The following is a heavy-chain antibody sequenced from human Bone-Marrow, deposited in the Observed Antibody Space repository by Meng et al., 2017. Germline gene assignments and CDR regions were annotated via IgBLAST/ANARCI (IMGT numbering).Heavy chain of an antibody. Sequence: HLQEPCPGLVKPPQTLAHTCTDSGGSNSSGGYYWCWSRQHPRKGLEWSWYIYYSGSTYYNPSLKSLVTISVDTSKNQFSLKLSSVTAADTAVYYCAREASPEYYFDYWGQGTLVTVSS. CDR1: GGSNSSGGYY. J-gene: IGHJ4*02. CDR3: AREASPEYYFDY. D-gene: IGHD1-14*01. CDR2: IYYSGST. V-gene: IGHV4-31*01.